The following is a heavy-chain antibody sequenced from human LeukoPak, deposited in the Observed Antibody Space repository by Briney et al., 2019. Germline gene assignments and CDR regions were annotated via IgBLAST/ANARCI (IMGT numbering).Heavy chain of an antibody. V-gene: IGHV3-74*01. D-gene: IGHD6-6*01. CDR3: AREYSSSSGRAFDY. J-gene: IGHJ4*02. CDR2: ISPDGSTT. CDR1: GFTFSNYW. Sequence: GGSLRLSCAASGFTFSNYWMHWVRHGPGKGLVWVSRISPDGSTTTYADSVKSRFIISRDSAQNTVYLQMSSLRLEDTAVYYCAREYSSSSGRAFDYWGQGTLVTASS.